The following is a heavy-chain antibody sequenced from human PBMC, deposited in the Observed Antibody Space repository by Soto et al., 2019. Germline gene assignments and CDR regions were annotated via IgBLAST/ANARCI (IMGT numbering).Heavy chain of an antibody. Sequence: KPSETLSLTCTVSGGSISNYYWSWIRQPPGKGLEWIGYIYYSGSTNYNPSLKSRVTISVDTSKNQFSLKLSSVTAADTAVYYCARDHGDYGYYYYGMDVWGQGTTVTVSS. J-gene: IGHJ6*02. CDR1: GGSISNYY. D-gene: IGHD4-17*01. CDR3: ARDHGDYGYYYYGMDV. CDR2: IYYSGST. V-gene: IGHV4-59*01.